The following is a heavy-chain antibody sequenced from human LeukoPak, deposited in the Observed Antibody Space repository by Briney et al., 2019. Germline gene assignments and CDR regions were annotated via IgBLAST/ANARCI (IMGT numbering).Heavy chain of an antibody. V-gene: IGHV4-31*03. J-gene: IGHJ4*02. Sequence: PSETLSLTCTVSGGSISSGGYFWSWIRQHPGTGLEWIGYIYYSGSTYYSPSLKSRVTISVDTSKNQFSLKLNSVTAAGTAVYYCASLSGFYLDWGQGTLVTVSS. CDR1: GGSISSGGYF. CDR2: IYYSGST. CDR3: ASLSGFYLD. D-gene: IGHD3-22*01.